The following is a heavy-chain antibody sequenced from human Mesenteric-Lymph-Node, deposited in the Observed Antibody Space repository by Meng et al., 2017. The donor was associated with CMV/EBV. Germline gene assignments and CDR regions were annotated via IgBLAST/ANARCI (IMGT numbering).Heavy chain of an antibody. V-gene: IGHV3-11*04. CDR3: AKDRSTVGLTNYLDY. CDR2: ISSSGSTI. J-gene: IGHJ4*02. CDR1: GFTFSDYY. D-gene: IGHD1-26*01. Sequence: GESLKISCAASGFTFSDYYMSWIRQAPGKGLEWVSYISSSGSTIYYADSVKGRFTISRDNAKNSLYLQMNSLRAEDTAVYYCAKDRSTVGLTNYLDYWGQGMLVTVSS.